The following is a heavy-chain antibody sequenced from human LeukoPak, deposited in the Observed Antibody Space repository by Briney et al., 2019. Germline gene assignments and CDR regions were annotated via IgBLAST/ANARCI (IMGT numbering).Heavy chain of an antibody. V-gene: IGHV3-49*04. CDR3: TRDEELYYDFWSGYYGAPVDYFDY. Sequence: GGSLRLSCTASGFTVGDYAMSWVRQAPGKGRGWVGFIRSKAYGGTTEYAASVKGRFTISRDDSKSIAYLQMNSLKTDDTAVYYCTRDEELYYDFWSGYYGAPVDYFDYWGQGTLVTVSS. CDR1: GFTVGDYA. CDR2: IRSKAYGGTT. J-gene: IGHJ4*02. D-gene: IGHD3-3*01.